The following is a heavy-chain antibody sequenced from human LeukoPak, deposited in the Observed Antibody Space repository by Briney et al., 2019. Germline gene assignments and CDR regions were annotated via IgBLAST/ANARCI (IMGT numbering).Heavy chain of an antibody. CDR1: GFTFSSYA. J-gene: IGHJ4*02. CDR3: ARDPGVVGAANDY. CDR2: ISGSGGST. V-gene: IGHV3-23*01. D-gene: IGHD1-26*01. Sequence: GSLRLSCAASGFTFSSYAMSWVRQAPGKGLEWVSAISGSGGSTYYADSVKGRFTISRDNSKNTLYLQMNSLRAEDTAVYYCARDPGVVGAANDYWGQGTLVTVSS.